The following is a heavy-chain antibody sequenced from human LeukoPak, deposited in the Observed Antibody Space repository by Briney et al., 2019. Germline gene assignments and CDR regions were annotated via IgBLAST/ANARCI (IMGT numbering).Heavy chain of an antibody. Sequence: GGSLRLSCAASGSTFSSYSMNWVRQAPGKGLEWVSSISSSSSYIYYADSVKGRFTISRDNAKNSLYLQMNSLRAEDTAVYYCARDLPSYDSSGYYYGYWGQGTLVTVSS. J-gene: IGHJ4*02. CDR2: ISSSSSYI. D-gene: IGHD3-22*01. CDR1: GSTFSSYS. V-gene: IGHV3-21*01. CDR3: ARDLPSYDSSGYYYGY.